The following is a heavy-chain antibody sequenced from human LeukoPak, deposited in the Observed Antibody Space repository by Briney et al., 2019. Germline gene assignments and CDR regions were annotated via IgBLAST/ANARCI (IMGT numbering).Heavy chain of an antibody. CDR3: ARVGRFLEWSTPSDY. CDR2: INHSGST. J-gene: IGHJ4*02. Sequence: SETLSLTCTVSGGSISSGGYYWSWIRQPPGKGLEWIGEINHSGSTNYNPSLKSRVTISVDTSKNQFSLKLSSVTAADTAVYYCARVGRFLEWSTPSDYWGQGTLVTVSS. V-gene: IGHV4-39*07. D-gene: IGHD3-3*01. CDR1: GGSISSGGYY.